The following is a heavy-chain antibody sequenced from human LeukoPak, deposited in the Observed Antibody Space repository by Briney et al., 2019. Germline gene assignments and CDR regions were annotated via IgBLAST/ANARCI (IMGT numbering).Heavy chain of an antibody. J-gene: IGHJ3*02. CDR2: FYYSGSA. CDR3: ARLSSASAFDI. D-gene: IGHD6-6*01. Sequence: SETLSLTCTVSGGSISSSTYYWGWIRQPPGKGLEWIGSFYYSGSAYYNPSLRSRVTISVDTSKNQFSLKLSSVTAADTAVYYCARLSSASAFDIWGQGTMVTVSS. CDR1: GGSISSSTYY. V-gene: IGHV4-39*01.